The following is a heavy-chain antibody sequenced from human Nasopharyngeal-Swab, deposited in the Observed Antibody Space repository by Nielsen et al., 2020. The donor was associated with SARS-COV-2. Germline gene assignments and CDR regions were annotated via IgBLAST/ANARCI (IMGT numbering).Heavy chain of an antibody. Sequence: SETLSLTCAVSGGSISSSNWWSWVRQPPGKGLEWIGEIYHSGSTNYNPSLKSRVTISVDKSKNQFSLKLSSVTAADTAVYYCARDPYYDILTGYSRHFDYWGQGTLVTVSS. J-gene: IGHJ4*02. CDR3: ARDPYYDILTGYSRHFDY. CDR1: GGSISSSNW. CDR2: IYHSGST. V-gene: IGHV4-4*02. D-gene: IGHD3-9*01.